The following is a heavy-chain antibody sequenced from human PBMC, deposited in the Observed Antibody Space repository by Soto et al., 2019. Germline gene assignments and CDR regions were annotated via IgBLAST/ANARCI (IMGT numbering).Heavy chain of an antibody. V-gene: IGHV4-59*11. J-gene: IGHJ4*02. D-gene: IGHD5-18*01. Sequence: SETLSLTCTFSVGSIFGHYRTWIRQSPGRGLQWLGFVSDNGKTNSDASLKGRLTISLDTSKNQISLRLTSVTAADTALYYCARSFRDTAMVTYSYFDYWGQGTLVTVSS. CDR3: ARSFRDTAMVTYSYFDY. CDR2: VSDNGKT. CDR1: VGSIFGHY.